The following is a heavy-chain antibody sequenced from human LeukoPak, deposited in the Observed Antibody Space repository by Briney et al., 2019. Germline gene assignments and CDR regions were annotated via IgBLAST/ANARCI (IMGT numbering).Heavy chain of an antibody. CDR1: GGSFSGYY. CDR2: INHSGST. Sequence: SETLSLTCAVYGGSFSGYYWSWIRQPPGKGLEWIGEINHSGSTNYNPSLKSRVTISVDTSKNQFSLKLSSVTAADTAVYYRARGLGFWSGYYKLDYWGQGTLVTVSS. CDR3: ARGLGFWSGYYKLDY. V-gene: IGHV4-34*01. J-gene: IGHJ4*02. D-gene: IGHD3-3*01.